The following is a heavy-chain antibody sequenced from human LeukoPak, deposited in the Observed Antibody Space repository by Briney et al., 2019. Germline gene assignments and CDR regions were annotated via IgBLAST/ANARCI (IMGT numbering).Heavy chain of an antibody. Sequence: GGSLRLSCAASGFTFSSYAMSWVRQAPGKGLEWVSAISGSGGSTYYADSVKGRFTISRDNSKNTLYLQMNSLKAEDTAVYYCAKGKMVRPQFDYWGQGTLVTVSS. V-gene: IGHV3-23*01. D-gene: IGHD1-1*01. CDR1: GFTFSSYA. J-gene: IGHJ4*02. CDR3: AKGKMVRPQFDY. CDR2: ISGSGGST.